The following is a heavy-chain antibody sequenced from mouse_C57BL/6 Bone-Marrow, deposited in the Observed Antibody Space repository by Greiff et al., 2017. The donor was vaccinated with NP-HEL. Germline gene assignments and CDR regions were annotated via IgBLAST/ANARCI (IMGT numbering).Heavy chain of an antibody. V-gene: IGHV5-15*01. CDR2: ISNLAYSI. Sequence: EVQLQESGGGLVQPGGSLKLSCAASGFTFSDYGMAWVRQAPRKGPEWVAFISNLAYSIYYADTVTGRFTISRENAKNTLYLEMSSLRSEDTAMYYCARLGYGRYAMDYWGQGTSVTVSS. CDR1: GFTFSDYG. J-gene: IGHJ4*01. D-gene: IGHD1-2*01. CDR3: ARLGYGRYAMDY.